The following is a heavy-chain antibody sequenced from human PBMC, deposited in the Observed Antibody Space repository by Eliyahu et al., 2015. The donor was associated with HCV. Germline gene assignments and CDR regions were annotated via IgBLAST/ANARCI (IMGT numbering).Heavy chain of an antibody. CDR2: VNDSGRT. Sequence: QVELQQWGAGLLKPSGTLSLTCAVYGESFSGSYWXWVRQPPGKGLEWIGEVNDSGRTDYSPSLESRITISADRSKNQFSLKLTSVTAADTGVYYCARGKTYHLDHWGQGTRVTVS. CDR1: GESFSGSY. J-gene: IGHJ4*02. D-gene: IGHD1-14*01. V-gene: IGHV4-34*02. CDR3: ARGKTYHLDH.